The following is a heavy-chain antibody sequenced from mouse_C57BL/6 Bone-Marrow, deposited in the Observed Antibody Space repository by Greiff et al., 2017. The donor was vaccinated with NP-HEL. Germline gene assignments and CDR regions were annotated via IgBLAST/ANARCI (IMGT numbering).Heavy chain of an antibody. Sequence: EVQLQESGGGLVKPGGSLKLSCAASGFTFSDYGMHWVRQAPEKGLEWVAYISSGSSTIYYADPVKGRFPISRDNAKNTLFLQMTIRRSEDTAMYYCARPYGSSYDYAMDYWGQGTSVTVSS. J-gene: IGHJ4*01. D-gene: IGHD1-1*01. V-gene: IGHV5-17*01. CDR3: ARPYGSSYDYAMDY. CDR2: ISSGSSTI. CDR1: GFTFSDYG.